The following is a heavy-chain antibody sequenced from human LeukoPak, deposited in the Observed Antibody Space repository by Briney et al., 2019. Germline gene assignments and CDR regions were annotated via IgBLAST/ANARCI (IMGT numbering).Heavy chain of an antibody. J-gene: IGHJ4*02. Sequence: GGSLRLSCAASGFLLDDYGMSWVRQAPGKGLEWVGGINWNGGRTGYADSVKGRFTSSRDNAKNSLYLQMNSLRAEDTALYYCARDYDYGDYPGYWGQGTLVTVSS. V-gene: IGHV3-20*04. CDR3: ARDYDYGDYPGY. CDR2: INWNGGRT. CDR1: GFLLDDYG. D-gene: IGHD4-17*01.